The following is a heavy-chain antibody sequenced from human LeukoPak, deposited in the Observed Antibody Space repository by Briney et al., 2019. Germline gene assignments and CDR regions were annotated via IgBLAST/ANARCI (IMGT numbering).Heavy chain of an antibody. D-gene: IGHD6-6*01. CDR3: ASWIGSSSRDY. Sequence: QSGGSPRLSCAASGFTFSTYAMTWVRQAPGKGLEWVSGINSNGDEIYYADSVRGRFTISRDNSNNALYLQMDSLRAEDTAVYYCASWIGSSSRDYWGQGTLVTVSS. V-gene: IGHV3-23*01. J-gene: IGHJ4*02. CDR1: GFTFSTYA. CDR2: INSNGDEI.